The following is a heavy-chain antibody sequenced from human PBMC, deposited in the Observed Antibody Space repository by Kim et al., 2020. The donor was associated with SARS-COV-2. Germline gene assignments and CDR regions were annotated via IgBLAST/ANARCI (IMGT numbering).Heavy chain of an antibody. CDR3: CIMVVAATQY. D-gene: IGHD2-15*01. Sequence: SETLSLTCTVSGGSISSSSYYWGWIRQPPGKGLEWIGSIYYSGSTYYNPSLKSRVTISVDTSKNQFSLKLSSVTAADTAVYYCCIMVVAATQYWGQGTLVTVSS. CDR1: GGSISSSSYY. V-gene: IGHV4-39*07. J-gene: IGHJ4*02. CDR2: IYYSGST.